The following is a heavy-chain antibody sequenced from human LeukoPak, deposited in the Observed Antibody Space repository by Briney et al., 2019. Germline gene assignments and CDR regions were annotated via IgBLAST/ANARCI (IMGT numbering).Heavy chain of an antibody. Sequence: PSETLSLTCNVSGGSMSNIYYWGWIRQPPGKGLEWIGNIFYSGITYYNPSLRSRVTIAIDTSKSQFSLKLTSVTAADTAVYYCARVGPGIAAAAPKHHFDYWGQGTLVTVSS. V-gene: IGHV4-39*01. D-gene: IGHD6-13*01. CDR2: IFYSGIT. J-gene: IGHJ4*02. CDR3: ARVGPGIAAAAPKHHFDY. CDR1: GGSMSNIYY.